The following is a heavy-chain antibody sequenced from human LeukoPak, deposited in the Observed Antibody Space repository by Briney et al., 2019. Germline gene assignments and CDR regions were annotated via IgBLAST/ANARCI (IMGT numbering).Heavy chain of an antibody. J-gene: IGHJ6*03. D-gene: IGHD3-10*01. V-gene: IGHV3-30*18. CDR1: GFTFSSYG. CDR2: ISYDGSNK. Sequence: GGSLRLSCAASGFTFSSYGMHWVRQAPGKGLEWVAVISYDGSNKYYADSVKGRFTISRDNSKNTLYLQMNSLRAEDTAVYYCAKGWDTYGSDYYMDVWGKGTTVTVSS. CDR3: AKGWDTYGSDYYMDV.